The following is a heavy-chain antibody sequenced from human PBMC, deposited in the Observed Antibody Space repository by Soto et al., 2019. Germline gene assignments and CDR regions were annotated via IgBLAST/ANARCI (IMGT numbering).Heavy chain of an antibody. CDR3: ARGVVGGYCSGGSCSDY. J-gene: IGHJ4*02. Sequence: QVQLVQSGAEVKKPGSSVKVSCKASGGTFSSYTISWVRQAPGQGLEWMGRIIPILGIANYAQKFQGRVTITADKSTSTAYMELSSLGSEDTAGYYCARGVVGGYCSGGSCSDYWGQGTLVTVSS. D-gene: IGHD2-15*01. V-gene: IGHV1-69*02. CDR2: IIPILGIA. CDR1: GGTFSSYT.